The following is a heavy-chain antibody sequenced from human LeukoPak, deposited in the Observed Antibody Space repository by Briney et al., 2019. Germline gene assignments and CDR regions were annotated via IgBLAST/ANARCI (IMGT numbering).Heavy chain of an antibody. CDR1: GFTFSSYG. D-gene: IGHD2-2*02. Sequence: GGSLRLSCAASGFTFSSYGMHWVRQAPGKGLEWVAVISYDGSNKYYADSVKGRFTISRDNSKNTLYLQMNSLRAEDTAVYYCARSRNRYCSSTSCYTADYWGQGTLVTVSS. CDR3: ARSRNRYCSSTSCYTADY. V-gene: IGHV3-30*03. J-gene: IGHJ4*02. CDR2: ISYDGSNK.